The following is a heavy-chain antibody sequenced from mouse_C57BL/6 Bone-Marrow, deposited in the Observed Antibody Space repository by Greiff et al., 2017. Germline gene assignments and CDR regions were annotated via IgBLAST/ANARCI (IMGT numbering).Heavy chain of an antibody. CDR1: GYTFTDYE. Sequence: VQLQQSGAELVRPGASVTLSCKASGYTFTDYEMHWVKQTPVHGLEWIGAIDPETGGTAYNQKFKGKAILTADKSSSTAYMELRSLTSEDSAFYYCTSYDYDVSWFAYWGQGTLVTVSA. CDR2: IDPETGGT. V-gene: IGHV1-15*01. CDR3: TSYDYDVSWFAY. J-gene: IGHJ3*01. D-gene: IGHD2-4*01.